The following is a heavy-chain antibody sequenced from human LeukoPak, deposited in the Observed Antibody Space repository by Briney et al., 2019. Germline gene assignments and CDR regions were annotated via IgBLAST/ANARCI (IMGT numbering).Heavy chain of an antibody. CDR2: IYSGGST. Sequence: GGSLRLSCAASGFTVSSNYMSWVRQAPGKGLEWVSVIYSGGSTYYADSVKGRFTISRDNSKNTLYLQMDSLRAEDTAVYYCASIVWDGYQRYFDYWGQGTLVTVSS. J-gene: IGHJ4*02. CDR3: ASIVWDGYQRYFDY. V-gene: IGHV3-53*01. CDR1: GFTVSSNY. D-gene: IGHD5-24*01.